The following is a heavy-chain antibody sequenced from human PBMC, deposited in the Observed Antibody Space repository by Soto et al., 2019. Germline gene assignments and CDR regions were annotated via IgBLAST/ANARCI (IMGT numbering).Heavy chain of an antibody. CDR3: VRSDSSNWFFDY. CDR1: GGSISSGGDY. CDR2: IYYSGST. J-gene: IGHJ4*02. D-gene: IGHD3-22*01. V-gene: IGHV4-61*08. Sequence: AETLSLTCTVSGGSISSGGDYWSWIRQPPGKGLEWIGYIYYSGSTNYNPSLKSRVTISVDTSKNQFSLKLSSVTAADTAMYYCVRSDSSNWFFDYWGQGTQDTVSS.